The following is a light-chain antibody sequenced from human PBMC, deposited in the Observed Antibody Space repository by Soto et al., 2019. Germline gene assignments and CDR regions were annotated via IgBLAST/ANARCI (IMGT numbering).Light chain of an antibody. CDR2: LGS. CDR1: QSLLHSNGYNY. Sequence: DIVMTQSPLSLPVTPGEPASISCRSSQSLLHSNGYNYLDWYLQKPGQSPQLLIYLGSNRASGVPARFNGSGSGTDFTLKISRVEAEDVGVYYCMEALQTPWTFGQGTKVEIK. CDR3: MEALQTPWT. J-gene: IGKJ1*01. V-gene: IGKV2-28*01.